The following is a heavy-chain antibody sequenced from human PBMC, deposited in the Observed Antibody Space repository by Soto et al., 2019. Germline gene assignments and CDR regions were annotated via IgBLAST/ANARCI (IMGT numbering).Heavy chain of an antibody. CDR3: ARDSGWFGEFIYYYSGMDV. CDR2: IFYSGTT. V-gene: IGHV4-30-4*01. Sequence: QVQLQESGPGLVKPSQTLSLTCTVSGGSISSGNYYWTWIRQPPGKGLEWIGNIFYSGTTYYNPSLYSRVTISVDTSKNQSSLKVDSVSAADKAVYYCARDSGWFGEFIYYYSGMDVWGQGIMVNVSS. J-gene: IGHJ6*02. CDR1: GGSISSGNYY. D-gene: IGHD3-10*01.